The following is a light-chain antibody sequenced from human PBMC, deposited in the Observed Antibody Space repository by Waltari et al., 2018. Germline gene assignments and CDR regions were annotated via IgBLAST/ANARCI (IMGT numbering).Light chain of an antibody. CDR3: LQVNSYPHT. Sequence: DIQLTQSPSFLSASVGDRVTITCRASQCINTFLAWYQHKPGQAPNLLIYSASTLQSGVPSRFSGSGSGTDFTLTISGLQPEDYATYYCLQVNSYPHTFGQGTKLEIK. CDR1: QCINTF. J-gene: IGKJ2*01. CDR2: SAS. V-gene: IGKV1-9*01.